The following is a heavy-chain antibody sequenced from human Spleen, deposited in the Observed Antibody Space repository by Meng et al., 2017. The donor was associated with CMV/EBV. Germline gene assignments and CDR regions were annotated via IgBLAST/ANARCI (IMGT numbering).Heavy chain of an antibody. CDR2: ISHDGSNK. D-gene: IGHD2-2*01. CDR3: ARDGVYCSNTTCYPGFNMDV. Sequence: GGSLRLSCAASRFTFSRYAVHGVRQAPGKGPEWAAVISHDGSNKYYTDSVKGRFTISRDNSKNTVSLQMNSLRAEDTAVYYCARDGVYCSNTTCYPGFNMDVWGPGTTVTVSS. V-gene: IGHV3-30*04. CDR1: RFTFSRYA. J-gene: IGHJ6*02.